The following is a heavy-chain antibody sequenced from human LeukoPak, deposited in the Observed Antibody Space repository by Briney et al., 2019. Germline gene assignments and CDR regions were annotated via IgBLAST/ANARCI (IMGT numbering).Heavy chain of an antibody. CDR2: IYHSGST. Sequence: SETLSLTCTVSGHSISSGYYWGWIRQPPGKGLEWIGSIYHSGSTYYNPSLKSRVTMSVDTSKNQFSLKLSSVAAADTAVYYCARKAAAGIYYFDYWGQGTLVTVSS. J-gene: IGHJ4*02. CDR1: GHSISSGYY. CDR3: ARKAAAGIYYFDY. D-gene: IGHD6-13*01. V-gene: IGHV4-38-2*02.